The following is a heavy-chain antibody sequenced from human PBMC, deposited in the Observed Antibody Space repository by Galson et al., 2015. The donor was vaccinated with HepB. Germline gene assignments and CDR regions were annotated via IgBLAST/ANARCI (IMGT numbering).Heavy chain of an antibody. J-gene: IGHJ4*02. CDR3: ARDLRTIAARRAFDY. V-gene: IGHV3-74*01. Sequence: LRLSCAASGFTFSTYWMHWVRQAPGKGLVWVSRINSDGNNTTYADSVKGRFTISRDNAKNTLYLEMNSLRAEDTAVYYCARDLRTIAARRAFDYWGQGTLVTVSS. D-gene: IGHD6-6*01. CDR2: INSDGNNT. CDR1: GFTFSTYW.